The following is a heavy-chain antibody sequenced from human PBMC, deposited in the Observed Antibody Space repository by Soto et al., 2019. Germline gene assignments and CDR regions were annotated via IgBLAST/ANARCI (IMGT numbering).Heavy chain of an antibody. Sequence: PSETLSLTCIVSGDSISSSYWSWIRQSPGKGLEWIGYIYYSGFTNYNPSLKSRVTISVDTSKNQFSLKLSSVTAADTAVFYCGRLYPSNDFLTGSQIYAFDIWGQGTMVTVS. D-gene: IGHD3-9*01. CDR1: GDSISSSY. J-gene: IGHJ3*02. CDR3: GRLYPSNDFLTGSQIYAFDI. V-gene: IGHV4-59*01. CDR2: IYYSGFT.